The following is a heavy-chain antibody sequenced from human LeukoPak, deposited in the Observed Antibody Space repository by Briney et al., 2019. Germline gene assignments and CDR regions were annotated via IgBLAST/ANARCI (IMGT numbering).Heavy chain of an antibody. V-gene: IGHV1-2*02. CDR3: ARVRGGYLVATRSLYY. J-gene: IGHJ4*02. D-gene: IGHD5-12*01. CDR2: INPNSGGT. Sequence: ASVKVSCKASGYTFTGYYMHWVRQAPGQGLEWMGWINPNSGGTNYAQKFQGRVTMTRDTSISTAYMELSRLRSDDTAVYYCARVRGGYLVATRSLYYWGQGTLVTVSS. CDR1: GYTFTGYY.